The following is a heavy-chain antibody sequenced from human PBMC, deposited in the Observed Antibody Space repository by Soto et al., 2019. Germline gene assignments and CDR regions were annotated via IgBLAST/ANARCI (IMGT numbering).Heavy chain of an antibody. J-gene: IGHJ4*02. CDR3: AGAEGGNGWRHFDY. D-gene: IGHD6-19*01. CDR1: GFTFSDHY. Sequence: EVQLVESGGGLVQPGGSLRLSCATSGFTFSDHYMDWVRQAPGKGLEWVARTRNKANSYTTEYAPSVKGRFTISRDDSKNSLYLQMNSLQTEDTAMYYCAGAEGGNGWRHFDYWGQGTLVTVSS. V-gene: IGHV3-72*01. CDR2: TRNKANSYTT.